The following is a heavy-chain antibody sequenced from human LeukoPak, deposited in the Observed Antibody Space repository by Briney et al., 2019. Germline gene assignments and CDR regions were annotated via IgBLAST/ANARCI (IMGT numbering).Heavy chain of an antibody. Sequence: GGSLRLSCAASEVAFTSYGMHWIRQAPGKGLGWVAVITYDGVGKTYADSVKGRFTISRDKSKNTLYLQMNSLRTEDTAVYYCAREFGELLGWIDPWGQGTLVTVSP. CDR3: AREFGELLGWIDP. CDR1: EVAFTSYG. J-gene: IGHJ5*02. D-gene: IGHD3-10*01. CDR2: ITYDGVGK. V-gene: IGHV3-30*03.